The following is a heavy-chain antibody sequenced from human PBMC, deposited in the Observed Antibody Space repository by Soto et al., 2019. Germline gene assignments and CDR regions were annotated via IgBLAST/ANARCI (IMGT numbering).Heavy chain of an antibody. Sequence: QVQLVQSGGEVKKPGASVKLSCTASGYTFTSYGISWVRQAPGQGIEWMGWISAYNGKTNYAQNVQGRVTMTTDTSTRTAYMDRRSLRSDDTAVYYCARGGDVNYYHGMDVWGQGTTVTVSS. CDR3: ARGGDVNYYHGMDV. J-gene: IGHJ6*02. D-gene: IGHD5-12*01. CDR2: ISAYNGKT. CDR1: GYTFTSYG. V-gene: IGHV1-18*01.